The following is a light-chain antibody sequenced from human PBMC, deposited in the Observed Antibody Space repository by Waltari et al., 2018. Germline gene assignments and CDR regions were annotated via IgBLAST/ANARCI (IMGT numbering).Light chain of an antibody. CDR1: SSDIGGYHY. CDR2: DVA. J-gene: IGLJ2*01. Sequence: QSALTQPASVSASPGQSITISCTGTSSDIGGYHYVSWYQQHPGKVPKLMIYDVARGPSGVSNLFSGSTSGNTASLTSSGLQAEDEADYYCASYTSTNTVIFGGGTKVTVL. V-gene: IGLV2-14*03. CDR3: ASYTSTNTVI.